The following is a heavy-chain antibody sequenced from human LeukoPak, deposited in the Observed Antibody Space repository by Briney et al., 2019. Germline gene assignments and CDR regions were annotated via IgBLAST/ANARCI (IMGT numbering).Heavy chain of an antibody. V-gene: IGHV4-59*01. CDR2: IYYSGST. CDR1: GGSISSYY. D-gene: IGHD6-19*01. J-gene: IGHJ4*02. Sequence: SETLSLTCTVSGGSISSYYWSWIRQPPGKGLEWIGYIYYSGSTNYNPSLKSRVTISVDTSTNQFSLKLSSVTAADTAVYYCARADSSGWYGGDIFDYWGQGTLVTVSS. CDR3: ARADSSGWYGGDIFDY.